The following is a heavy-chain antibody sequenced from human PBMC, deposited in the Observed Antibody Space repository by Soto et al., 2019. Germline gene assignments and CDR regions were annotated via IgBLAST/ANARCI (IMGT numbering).Heavy chain of an antibody. CDR2: ISDSGST. J-gene: IGHJ3*02. Sequence: QVQLQESGPGLVKPSETLSLNCTVSGGSISGYFWSWIRQPAGRGLEWLGRISDSGSTNYNPSLKSRVTVSIDTSENQFFLNLKSVAAADEAVYYCARGQENKRNHAFDIWGQGTVIIVS. CDR1: GGSISGYF. V-gene: IGHV4-4*07. CDR3: ARGQENKRNHAFDI. D-gene: IGHD1-1*01.